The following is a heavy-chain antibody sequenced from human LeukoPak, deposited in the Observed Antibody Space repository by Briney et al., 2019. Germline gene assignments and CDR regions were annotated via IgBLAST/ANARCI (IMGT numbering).Heavy chain of an antibody. V-gene: IGHV3-15*01. CDR3: TTHNYDFWSCYSYVEF. CDR2: IKSKTDDGTT. Sequence: PGGSLRLSCAASGFTFSNAWMSWVRQAPGKGLEWVGRIKSKTDDGTTDYAAPVKGRFTIPRADSKNTLYLQMSSLKIEDTAVYYCTTHNYDFWSCYSYVEFWGQGTLVTVSS. D-gene: IGHD3-3*01. J-gene: IGHJ4*02. CDR1: GFTFSNAW.